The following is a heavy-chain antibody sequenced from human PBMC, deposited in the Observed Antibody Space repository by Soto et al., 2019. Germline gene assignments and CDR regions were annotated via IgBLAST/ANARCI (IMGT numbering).Heavy chain of an antibody. J-gene: IGHJ4*02. CDR1: GFKFSDYW. CDR3: ARDGLLFSGPYRPSRFDY. V-gene: IGHV3-7*03. CDR2: IKHDTSEA. D-gene: IGHD3-16*02. Sequence: GGSLRLSCAASGFKFSDYWMSWVRQAPGKGLEWVGNIKHDTSEAHYADSVKGRFTITRYNIKNFLFLQMNGLRSDDTASYYCARDGLLFSGPYRPSRFDYWGLGTLVTVSS.